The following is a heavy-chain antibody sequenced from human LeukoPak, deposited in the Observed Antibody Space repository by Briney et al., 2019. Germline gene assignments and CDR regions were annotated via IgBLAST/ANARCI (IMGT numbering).Heavy chain of an antibody. CDR2: ISHDGSSK. CDR3: ARGNGALGPVPPAMPPYYYYPMDV. Sequence: GRSLRLSCAASGFTFSTYAMHWVRQAPGKGLEGVAVISHDGSSKYYADSVKGRFTISRDNSKNTLYLPMNSLRSEDTAVYYCARGNGALGPVPPAMPPYYYYPMDVWGQGTTVTVS. V-gene: IGHV3-30*04. J-gene: IGHJ6*02. CDR1: GFTFSTYA. D-gene: IGHD2-2*01.